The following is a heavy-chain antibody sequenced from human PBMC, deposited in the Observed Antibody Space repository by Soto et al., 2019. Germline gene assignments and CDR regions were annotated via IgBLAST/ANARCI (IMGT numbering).Heavy chain of an antibody. V-gene: IGHV1-18*04. D-gene: IGHD6-19*01. Sequence: ASVKVSCKASGYTFTTYAITWMRQAPGQGLEWMGWVSSDNGHTNYERKFQGRVTMTTDPSTSTAYMELRSLRSGDTAVYYCATGDGSGPIHYWGQGTLVTVSS. J-gene: IGHJ4*02. CDR3: ATGDGSGPIHY. CDR1: GYTFTTYA. CDR2: VSSDNGHT.